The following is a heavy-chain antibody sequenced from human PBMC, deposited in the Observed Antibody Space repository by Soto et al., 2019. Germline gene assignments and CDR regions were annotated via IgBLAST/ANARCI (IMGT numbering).Heavy chain of an antibody. CDR2: ITANGDIT. Sequence: PGGSLRLSCAASGFTFSSYTMYWVRQTPEKGLEWVSSITANGDITYYADSVQGRLIISRDNPKSTLYLQMNSLRAEDTAMYYCAKARCYTTDCYVPDSWXQGTLVTVSS. CDR3: AKARCYTTDCYVPDS. J-gene: IGHJ5*01. V-gene: IGHV3-23*01. CDR1: GFTFSSYT. D-gene: IGHD3-16*02.